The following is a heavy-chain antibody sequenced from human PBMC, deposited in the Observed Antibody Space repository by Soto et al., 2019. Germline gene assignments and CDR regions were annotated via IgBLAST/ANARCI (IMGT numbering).Heavy chain of an antibody. J-gene: IGHJ6*02. Sequence: QVQLVQSGAEVKKPGASVKVSCKASGYTFTGYYMHWVRQAPGQGLEWMGWINPNSGGTNYAQKFQGRVTMTRDTSISTAYMELSRLRSDDTAVYCCARLGTYYYGSGRRGMDVWGQGTTVTVSS. CDR3: ARLGTYYYGSGRRGMDV. D-gene: IGHD3-10*01. CDR2: INPNSGGT. CDR1: GYTFTGYY. V-gene: IGHV1-2*02.